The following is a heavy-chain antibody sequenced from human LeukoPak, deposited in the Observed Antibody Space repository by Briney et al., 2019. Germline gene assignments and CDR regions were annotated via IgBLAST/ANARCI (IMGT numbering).Heavy chain of an antibody. Sequence: GGSLRLSCAASGFTFNSYAMSWVRQAPGKGLEWVSAISGSGASTYYADAVKGRFTISRDNAKNSLYLQMNSLRAEDTAVYYCARPYYVAANYYFDYWGQGTLVTVSS. CDR2: ISGSGAST. D-gene: IGHD1-26*01. J-gene: IGHJ4*02. CDR3: ARPYYVAANYYFDY. V-gene: IGHV3-23*01. CDR1: GFTFNSYA.